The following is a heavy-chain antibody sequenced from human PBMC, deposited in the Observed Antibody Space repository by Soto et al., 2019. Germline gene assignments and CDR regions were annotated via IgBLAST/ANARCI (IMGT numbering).Heavy chain of an antibody. Sequence: GGSLRLSCAASGFTFSSYGMHWVRQAPGKGLEWVAVIWYDGSNKYYADSVKGRFTTSRDNSKNTLYLQMNSLRAEDTAVYYCARDSSSYYYDSSGYHSGAFDIWGQGTMVTVSS. V-gene: IGHV3-33*01. CDR1: GFTFSSYG. D-gene: IGHD3-22*01. J-gene: IGHJ3*02. CDR2: IWYDGSNK. CDR3: ARDSSSYYYDSSGYHSGAFDI.